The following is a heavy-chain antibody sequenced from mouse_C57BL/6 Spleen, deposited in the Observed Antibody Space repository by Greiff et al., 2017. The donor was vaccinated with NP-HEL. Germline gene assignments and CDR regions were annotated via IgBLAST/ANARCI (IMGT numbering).Heavy chain of an antibody. Sequence: VQLQQSGPGLVKPSQSLSLTCSVTGYSITSGYYWNWIRQFPGNKLEWMGYISYDGSNNYNPSLKNRISITRDTSKNQFFLKLNSVTTEDTATYYWARGGLHFDYWGQGTTLTVSS. V-gene: IGHV3-6*01. D-gene: IGHD3-1*01. CDR3: ARGGLHFDY. CDR2: ISYDGSN. CDR1: GYSITSGYY. J-gene: IGHJ2*01.